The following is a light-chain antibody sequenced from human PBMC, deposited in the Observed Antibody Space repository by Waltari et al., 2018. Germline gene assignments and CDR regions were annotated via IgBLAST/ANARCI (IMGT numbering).Light chain of an antibody. CDR1: QSVRNN. CDR2: GAS. CDR3: QQYNNWPPWT. J-gene: IGKJ1*01. Sequence: EIVMTQSPATLSVSPGARATLSCRASQSVRNNLVWYQQKPGQAPRLLIYGASTRVTGIPARFSGSGYGTEFTLNISSLQSEDVAVYYCQQYNNWPPWTFGQGTKVEIK. V-gene: IGKV3-15*01.